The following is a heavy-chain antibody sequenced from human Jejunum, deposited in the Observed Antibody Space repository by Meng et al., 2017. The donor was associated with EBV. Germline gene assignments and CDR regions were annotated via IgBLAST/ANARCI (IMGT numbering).Heavy chain of an antibody. CDR3: AKDVTGIRGGDL. CDR2: ITHADRT. CDR1: GFTLNTYA. J-gene: IGHJ5*02. D-gene: IGHD3-16*01. V-gene: IGHV3-23*01. Sequence: VQLSESGGGFVQPGGSLGLSCVASGFTLNTYAMSWVRQAPGKGLEWVSVITHADRTFHADSVKGRFTISRDKFKNTLYLQMNSLRADDTAIYYCAKDVTGIRGGDLWGQGTLVTVSS.